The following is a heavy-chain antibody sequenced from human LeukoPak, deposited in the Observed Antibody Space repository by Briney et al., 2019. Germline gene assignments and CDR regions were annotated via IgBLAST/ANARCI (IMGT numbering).Heavy chain of an antibody. J-gene: IGHJ5*02. CDR2: ISSSSSYI. CDR3: AKDPGGT. CDR1: GFTFSYYS. V-gene: IGHV3-21*01. Sequence: GGSLRLSCAASGFTFSYYSMNWVRQAPGKGLEWVSSISSSSSYIFYADSVKGRFTISRDDAKNSLYLQMNSLRAEDTAVYFCAKDPGGTWGQGTLVTVSS. D-gene: IGHD3-16*01.